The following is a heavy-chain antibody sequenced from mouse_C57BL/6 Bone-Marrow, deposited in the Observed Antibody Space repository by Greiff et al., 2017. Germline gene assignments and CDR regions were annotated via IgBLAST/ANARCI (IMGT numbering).Heavy chain of an antibody. CDR2: INSYGGST. D-gene: IGHD3-2*01. CDR1: EYEFPSHD. CDR3: ARDSSLAWFAY. Sequence: EVHLVESGGGLVQPGESLKLSCESNEYEFPSHDMSWVRQTPEKRLDLVSAINSYGGSTYYPDTMERRFIISRDNTKKTLYLQMSSLRSEDTALYYCARDSSLAWFAYWGQGTLVTVSA. J-gene: IGHJ3*01. V-gene: IGHV5-2*01.